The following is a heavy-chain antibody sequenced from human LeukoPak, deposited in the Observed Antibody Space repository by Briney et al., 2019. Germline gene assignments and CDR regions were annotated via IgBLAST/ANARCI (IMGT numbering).Heavy chain of an antibody. CDR3: ARVYQSAEYYFDY. V-gene: IGHV4-59*01. CDR2: IYYAGST. J-gene: IGHJ4*02. Sequence: KPSETLSVTCTVSGGSIDSYYWSCIRQPPGKGLEWVGYIYYAGSTEYHPSLKSRVTISLDTSKNQFSLKLTSVTAADTAVYDCARVYQSAEYYFDYWGQGNLVSVSP. CDR1: GGSIDSYY. D-gene: IGHD2-2*01.